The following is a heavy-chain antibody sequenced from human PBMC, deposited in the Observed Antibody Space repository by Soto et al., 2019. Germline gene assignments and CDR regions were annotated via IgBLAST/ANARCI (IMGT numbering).Heavy chain of an antibody. D-gene: IGHD3-10*01. Sequence: GGSLRLSSAASTMSFNTYGVTWVRQAPGKGLEWVSTVTVTGGSTYYADSVKGRFTISRDRSNYTVSLLLNSLRVEDTAIYYCARQRSPEGWFDPWGQGTLVTVSS. V-gene: IGHV3-23*01. CDR1: TMSFNTYG. J-gene: IGHJ5*02. CDR3: ARQRSPEGWFDP. CDR2: VTVTGGST.